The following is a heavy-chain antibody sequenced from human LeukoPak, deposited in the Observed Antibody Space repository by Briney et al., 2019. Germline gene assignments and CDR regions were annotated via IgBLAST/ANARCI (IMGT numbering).Heavy chain of an antibody. Sequence: ASVKVSCKTSGYTFSNYGISWVRQAPGQGLEWMGWISAYNGNTNYAQRLQGRVTMTTDTPSSTVYMEMTNLRSDDTAVYFCARGGHYDFWSGPPDYWGQGTQVTVSS. CDR1: GYTFSNYG. CDR2: ISAYNGNT. V-gene: IGHV1-18*01. CDR3: ARGGHYDFWSGPPDY. D-gene: IGHD3-3*01. J-gene: IGHJ4*02.